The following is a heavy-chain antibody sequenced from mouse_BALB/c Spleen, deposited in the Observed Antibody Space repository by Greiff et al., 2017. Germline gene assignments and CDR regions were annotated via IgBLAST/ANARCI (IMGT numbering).Heavy chain of an antibody. CDR1: GYTFTDHA. V-gene: IGHV1S53*02. J-gene: IGHJ1*01. D-gene: IGHD2-4*01. CDR3: KDYDYDVRYFDV. CDR2: ISPGNGDI. Sequence: VQLQESDAELVKPGASVKISCKASGYTFTDHAIHWVKQKPEQGLEWIGYISPGNGDIKYNEKFKGKATLTADKSSSTAYMQLNSLTSEDSAVYFCKDYDYDVRYFDVWGAGTTVTVSS.